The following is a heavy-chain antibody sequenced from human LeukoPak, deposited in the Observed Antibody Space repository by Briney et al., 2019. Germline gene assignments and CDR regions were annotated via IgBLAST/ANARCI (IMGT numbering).Heavy chain of an antibody. V-gene: IGHV1-69*13. CDR2: IIPVFGTT. J-gene: IGHJ2*01. Sequence: SVKVSCKASGGTFSSYAIIWVRQAPGQGLEWMGGIIPVFGTTNYAQKFQGRVTITADESTSTAYMELSSLRSEDTAVYYCARWARGVVVSNFDLWGRGTLVTVSS. CDR1: GGTFSSYA. CDR3: ARWARGVVVSNFDL. D-gene: IGHD2-21*01.